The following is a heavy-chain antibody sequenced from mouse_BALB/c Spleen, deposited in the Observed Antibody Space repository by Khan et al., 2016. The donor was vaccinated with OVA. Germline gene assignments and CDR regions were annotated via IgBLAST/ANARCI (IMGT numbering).Heavy chain of an antibody. CDR1: GYTFTTYW. J-gene: IGHJ2*01. D-gene: IGHD2-14*01. V-gene: IGHV1-87*01. CDR3: ASYRYDYFDY. CDR2: IYPGDGDT. Sequence: VQLQQSGAELARPGASVKLSCKASGYTFTTYWMQWVKQRPGQGLEWIGTIYPGDGDTRYTQNFKDKATLTADKSSSTAYMQRSSLASEDSAVYYGASYRYDYFDYWGQGTTLTVSS.